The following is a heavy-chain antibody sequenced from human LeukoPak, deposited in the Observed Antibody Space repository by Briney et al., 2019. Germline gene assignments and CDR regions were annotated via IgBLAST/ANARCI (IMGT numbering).Heavy chain of an antibody. CDR2: ISGSGGST. CDR1: GFTFSSYA. Sequence: PGGSLRLTCAASGFTFSSYAMSWVRQAPGKGLEWVSAISGSGGSTYYVDSVKGRFTIFRDNSKNTLYLQMNSLRAEDTAVYYCAKGYCSSTSCYSRFDPWGQGTLATVSS. CDR3: AKGYCSSTSCYSRFDP. J-gene: IGHJ5*02. V-gene: IGHV3-23*01. D-gene: IGHD2-2*02.